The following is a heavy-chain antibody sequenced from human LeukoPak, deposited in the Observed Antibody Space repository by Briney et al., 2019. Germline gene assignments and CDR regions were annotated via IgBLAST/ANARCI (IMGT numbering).Heavy chain of an antibody. CDR2: IWYDGSNK. CDR1: GFTFSSYG. CDR3: ARDRWSGYYTSRLDY. D-gene: IGHD3-3*01. J-gene: IGHJ4*02. Sequence: GGSLRLSCAASGFTFSSYGMHWVRQAPGKGLEWVAVIWYDGSNKYYADSVKGRFTISRDNSKNTLYLQMNSLRAEDTAVYYCARDRWSGYYTSRLDYWGQGTLVTVSS. V-gene: IGHV3-30*19.